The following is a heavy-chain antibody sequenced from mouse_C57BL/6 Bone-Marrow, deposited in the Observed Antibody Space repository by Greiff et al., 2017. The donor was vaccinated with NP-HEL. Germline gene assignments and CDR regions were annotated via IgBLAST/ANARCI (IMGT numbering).Heavy chain of an antibody. D-gene: IGHD1-1*01. J-gene: IGHJ4*01. CDR3: ALYYYGSSYDYYAMDY. V-gene: IGHV1-55*01. Sequence: VQLQQPGAELVKPGASVKMSCKASGYTFTSYWITWVKQRPGQGLEWIGDIYPGSGSTNYNEKFKSKATLTVDTSSSTAYMQLSSLTSEDSAVYYCALYYYGSSYDYYAMDYWGQGTSVTVSS. CDR1: GYTFTSYW. CDR2: IYPGSGST.